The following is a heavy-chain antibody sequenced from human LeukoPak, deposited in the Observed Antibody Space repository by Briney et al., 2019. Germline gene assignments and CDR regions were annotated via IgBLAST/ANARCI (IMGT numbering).Heavy chain of an antibody. CDR3: ARVSGWYTSLYYFDY. Sequence: SVTVSCKASGGTFSSYAISWVRQAPGQGLEWMGGIIPIFGTANYAQKFQGRVTITADESTSTAYMELSSLRSEDTAVYYCARVSGWYTSLYYFDYWGQGTLVTVSS. V-gene: IGHV1-69*13. CDR2: IIPIFGTA. J-gene: IGHJ4*02. D-gene: IGHD6-19*01. CDR1: GGTFSSYA.